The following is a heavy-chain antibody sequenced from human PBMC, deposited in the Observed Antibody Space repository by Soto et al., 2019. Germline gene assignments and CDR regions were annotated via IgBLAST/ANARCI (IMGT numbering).Heavy chain of an antibody. D-gene: IGHD5-18*01. CDR1: GYTFTGYY. V-gene: IGHV1-2*04. CDR3: ARGGYSYGYEDPAIYYYYGMDV. Sequence: GASVKVSCKASGYTFTGYYMHWVRQAPGQGLEWMGWINPNSGGTNYAQKFQGWVTMTRDTSISTAYMELSRLRSDDTAVYYCARGGYSYGYEDPAIYYYYGMDVWGQGTTVTVSS. J-gene: IGHJ6*02. CDR2: INPNSGGT.